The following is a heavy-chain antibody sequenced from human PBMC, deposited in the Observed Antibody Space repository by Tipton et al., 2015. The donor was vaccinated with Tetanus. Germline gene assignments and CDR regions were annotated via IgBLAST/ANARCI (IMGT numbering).Heavy chain of an antibody. V-gene: IGHV4-59*01. CDR3: AGVTAQRTELYFGH. CDR1: RGSRSANY. J-gene: IGHJ1*01. CDR2: IQYNGIT. Sequence: TLSLTCAVSRGSRSANYWSWIRQSPGKGLEWIGYIQYNGITNYHPSLKSRVTISVDSSTSQFSLRLASVTAADTAVYYCAGVTAQRTELYFGHWGQGTQVTVSS. D-gene: IGHD2-2*02.